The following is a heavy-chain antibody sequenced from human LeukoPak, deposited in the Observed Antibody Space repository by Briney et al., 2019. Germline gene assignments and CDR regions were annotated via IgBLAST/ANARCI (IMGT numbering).Heavy chain of an antibody. CDR1: GGSISSGDYY. Sequence: SQTLSLTCTVSGGSISSGDYYWSWIRQPPGKGLEWIVYIYYSGSTYYNPSLKSRVTISVDTSKNQFSLKLSSVTAADTAVYYCARRYCTNGVCYNPRFDYWGQGTLVTVSS. D-gene: IGHD2-8*01. J-gene: IGHJ4*02. V-gene: IGHV4-30-4*08. CDR2: IYYSGST. CDR3: ARRYCTNGVCYNPRFDY.